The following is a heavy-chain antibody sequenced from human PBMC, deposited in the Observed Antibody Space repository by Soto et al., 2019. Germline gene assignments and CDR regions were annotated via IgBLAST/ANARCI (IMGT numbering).Heavy chain of an antibody. CDR3: ARVMKYYDILTGYYPFDY. V-gene: IGHV1-18*01. Sequence: ASVKVSCKASGYTFTSYGISWVRQAPGQGIEWMGWISAYNGKTNYAQKLQGRVTMTTDTSTSTAYMELRSLRSDDTAVYYCARVMKYYDILTGYYPFDYWGQGTLVTVSS. CDR2: ISAYNGKT. CDR1: GYTFTSYG. D-gene: IGHD3-9*01. J-gene: IGHJ4*02.